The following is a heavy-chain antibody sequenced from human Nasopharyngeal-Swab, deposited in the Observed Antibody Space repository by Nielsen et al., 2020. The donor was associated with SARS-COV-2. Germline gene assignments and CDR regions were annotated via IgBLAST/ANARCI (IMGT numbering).Heavy chain of an antibody. CDR3: ARDSPAHYGAFY. Sequence: GESLKISCAASGFTFSSFGMHWVRQAPGKGLEWVAFIAHDASNEYYGDSVQGRFSISRDSYKNTLYLQMDSLRGEDTAVYYCARDSPAHYGAFYWGRGTLVTVSS. CDR2: IAHDASNE. V-gene: IGHV3-30*03. CDR1: GFTFSSFG. D-gene: IGHD4-17*01. J-gene: IGHJ4*02.